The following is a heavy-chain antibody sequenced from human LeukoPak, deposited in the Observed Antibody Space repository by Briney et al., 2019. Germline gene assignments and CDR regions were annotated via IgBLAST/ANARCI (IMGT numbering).Heavy chain of an antibody. CDR1: GFNFRSYG. V-gene: IGHV3-30*02. CDR3: ARESGFGELFPYAFDI. CDR2: IRFDRSTI. J-gene: IGHJ3*02. Sequence: GGSLRLSCAASGFNFRSYGMHWVRQAPGKGLEWVAFIRFDRSTIYYADSVKGRFTISRDNSKNTLFLQMNSLRAEDTAVYYCARESGFGELFPYAFDIWGQGTVVTVSS. D-gene: IGHD3-10*01.